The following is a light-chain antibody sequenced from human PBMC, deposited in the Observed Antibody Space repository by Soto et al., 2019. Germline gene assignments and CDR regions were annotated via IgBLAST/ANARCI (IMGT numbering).Light chain of an antibody. J-gene: IGKJ1*01. CDR1: QSVSSSY. CDR2: GAS. Sequence: EIVLTQSPGTLSLSPGERATLSCRASQSVSSSYLAWYQQKPGQAPRLLIYGASSRATGIPDRFSGSGSGTDFTTTISRLEPEDFAVYYCQQYGRSPWTFGQGTKVEIK. V-gene: IGKV3-20*01. CDR3: QQYGRSPWT.